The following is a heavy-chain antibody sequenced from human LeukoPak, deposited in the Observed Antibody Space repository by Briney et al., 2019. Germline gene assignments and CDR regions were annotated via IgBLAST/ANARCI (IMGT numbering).Heavy chain of an antibody. J-gene: IGHJ4*02. CDR2: ISGSGGST. D-gene: IGHD5-12*01. Sequence: GGSLRLSCAASGFTFSSYAMSWVRQAPGKGLEWASAISGSGGSTYYADSVKGRFTISRDNSKNTLYLQMNSLRAEDTAVYYCAKDFLRSGYSGYPYFDYWGQGTLVTVSS. CDR1: GFTFSSYA. V-gene: IGHV3-23*01. CDR3: AKDFLRSGYSGYPYFDY.